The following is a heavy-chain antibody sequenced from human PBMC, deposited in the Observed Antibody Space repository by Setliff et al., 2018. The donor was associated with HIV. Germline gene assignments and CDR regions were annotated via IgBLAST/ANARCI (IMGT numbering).Heavy chain of an antibody. D-gene: IGHD3-22*01. Sequence: KTSETLSLTCTVSGGAISTYYWTWIRQPPGTGLEWIGYIYSSGSTHQNPSLKSRVTMSVDTSKNQFSLKLSSVTAADTAVYYCARSEDYYDSSGDAFEIWGQGTMVTVSS. CDR1: GGAISTYY. CDR2: IYSSGST. CDR3: ARSEDYYDSSGDAFEI. V-gene: IGHV4-4*09. J-gene: IGHJ3*02.